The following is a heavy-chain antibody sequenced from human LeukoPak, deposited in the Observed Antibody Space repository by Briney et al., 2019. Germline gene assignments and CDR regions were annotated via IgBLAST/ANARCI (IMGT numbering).Heavy chain of an antibody. D-gene: IGHD1-26*01. CDR2: GNIDGSER. CDR3: ERDPVEWELLLDY. Sequence: GGSLRLSCAASGFTFSSYGLGWVRKGPGPGMEWVGNGNIDGSERYYADPVKGRFSISRDNARNSVYLQMASLRVEDTAVYYCERDPVEWELLLDYWGQGTLVTVSS. CDR1: GFTFSSYG. V-gene: IGHV3-7*01. J-gene: IGHJ4*02.